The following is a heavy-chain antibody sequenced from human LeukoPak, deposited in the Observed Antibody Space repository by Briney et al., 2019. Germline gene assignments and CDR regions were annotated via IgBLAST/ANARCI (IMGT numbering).Heavy chain of an antibody. Sequence: GGSLRLSCAASGFSFSSHSMNWVRQAPGKGLEWVSSISSSRSYIYYADSVKGRFTIPRDNAKNSLYLQMNSLRVEETAVYYCARDGYCSGGSCYTDYWGQGTLVTVSS. V-gene: IGHV3-21*01. CDR2: ISSSRSYI. CDR3: ARDGYCSGGSCYTDY. D-gene: IGHD2-15*01. J-gene: IGHJ4*02. CDR1: GFSFSSHS.